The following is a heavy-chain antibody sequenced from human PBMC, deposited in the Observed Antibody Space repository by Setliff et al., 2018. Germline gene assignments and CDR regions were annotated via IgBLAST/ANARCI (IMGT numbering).Heavy chain of an antibody. CDR2: ISSSSSTI. V-gene: IGHV3-48*01. CDR1: GFTFSSYS. Sequence: GGSLRLSCAASGFTFSSYSMNWVRQAPGKGLEWVSYISSSSSTIYYADSVKGRFTISRDNSKDTLYLQMNSLRAEDTAVYYCAKNGFGVVALGVNNWFDPWGQGTLVT. CDR3: AKNGFGVVALGVNNWFDP. D-gene: IGHD3-10*01. J-gene: IGHJ5*02.